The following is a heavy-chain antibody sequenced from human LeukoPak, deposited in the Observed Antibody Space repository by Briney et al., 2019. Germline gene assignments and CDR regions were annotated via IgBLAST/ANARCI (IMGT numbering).Heavy chain of an antibody. D-gene: IGHD1-26*01. CDR2: ISSSGTTI. Sequence: GGSLRLSCAASGFTVRSDCMSWVRQSPGKGLEWVSYISSSGTTIYYAYSVKGRFTISRDNAKNSLYLQMNSLRAEDTAVYYCARRRDSGSLQHFDYWGQGTLVTVSS. J-gene: IGHJ4*02. CDR3: ARRRDSGSLQHFDY. CDR1: GFTVRSDC. V-gene: IGHV3-11*01.